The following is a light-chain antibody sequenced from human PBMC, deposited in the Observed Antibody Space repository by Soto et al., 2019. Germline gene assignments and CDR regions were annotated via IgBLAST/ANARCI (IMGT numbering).Light chain of an antibody. Sequence: QSVLTQPPSASGTSGQRVTISFSGSSSNIGSNTVNWYQQLPGTAPKLLIYSNNQRPSGVPDRFSGSKSGTSASLAISGLQSEDEADYYCAAWEVFGTGTKVTVL. CDR3: AAWEV. J-gene: IGLJ1*01. CDR2: SNN. V-gene: IGLV1-44*01. CDR1: SSNIGSNT.